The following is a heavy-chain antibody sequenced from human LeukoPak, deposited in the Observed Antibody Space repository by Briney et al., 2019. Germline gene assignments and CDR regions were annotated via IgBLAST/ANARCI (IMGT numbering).Heavy chain of an antibody. V-gene: IGHV3-33*01. CDR3: VRDPSNSGWAFDY. J-gene: IGHJ4*02. Sequence: GGSLRLSCAASGFTFSTYAMHWVRQAPGKGLEWVAMIWYNGKNKHYADSVKGRFTISRDNSKNTLDLQMNSLRADGTAVYYCVRDPSNSGWAFDYWGQGTLVTVSS. D-gene: IGHD6-19*01. CDR1: GFTFSTYA. CDR2: IWYNGKNK.